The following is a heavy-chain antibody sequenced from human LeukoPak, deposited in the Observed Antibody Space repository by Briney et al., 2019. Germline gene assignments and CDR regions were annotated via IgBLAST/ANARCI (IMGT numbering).Heavy chain of an antibody. Sequence: PGGSLRLSCAASGFNFSSYWMSWVRQAPGKGLEWAANIKQDGSDKYYVDSVKGRFTISRDNARNSLYLQMNSLRAEDTAVYYCARDFGYSNINFWGQGTLVTVSS. J-gene: IGHJ4*02. CDR1: GFNFSSYW. D-gene: IGHD4-11*01. V-gene: IGHV3-7*01. CDR2: IKQDGSDK. CDR3: ARDFGYSNINF.